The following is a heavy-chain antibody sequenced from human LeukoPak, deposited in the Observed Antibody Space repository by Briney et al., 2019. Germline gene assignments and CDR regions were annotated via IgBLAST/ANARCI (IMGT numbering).Heavy chain of an antibody. CDR1: GYTFTGYY. D-gene: IGHD2-15*01. V-gene: IGHV1-2*02. Sequence: ASVKVSCKASGYTFTGYYMHCVRQAPGQGLEWMGWTNPNSGGTNYAQKFQGRVTMTRDTSISTAYMELSRLRSDDTAVYYCATCSGGSCYSFDYWGQGTLVTVSS. CDR3: ATCSGGSCYSFDY. J-gene: IGHJ4*02. CDR2: TNPNSGGT.